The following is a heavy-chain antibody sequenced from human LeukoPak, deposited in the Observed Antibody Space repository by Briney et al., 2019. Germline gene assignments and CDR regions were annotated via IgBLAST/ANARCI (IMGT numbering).Heavy chain of an antibody. CDR3: AKDRDDILTTYYFDY. J-gene: IGHJ4*02. CDR2: ISYDGSNK. CDR1: GFTFSSYG. V-gene: IGHV3-30*18. Sequence: GRSLRLSCAASGFTFSSYGMHWVRQAPGKGLEWVAVISYDGSNKYYADSVKGRFTISRDNSKNTLYLQMNSLRAEDTAVYYRAKDRDDILTTYYFDYWGQGTLVTVSS. D-gene: IGHD3-9*01.